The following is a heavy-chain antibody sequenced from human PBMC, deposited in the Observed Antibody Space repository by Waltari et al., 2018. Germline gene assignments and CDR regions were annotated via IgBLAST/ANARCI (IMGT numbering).Heavy chain of an antibody. CDR3: TNFMSG. J-gene: IGHJ6*02. V-gene: IGHV3-73*02. CDR2: IRSKANNYAT. D-gene: IGHD3-10*01. CDR1: GCTFSDFT. Sequence: EVHLVESGGGLVQPGGSLKLSCAASGCTFSDFTMYWVRQASGKGLEWVGHIRSKANNYATGNAASVKGRFTVSRDDSKNTAYLQMNSLRTEDTAIYYCTNFMSGWGQGTTVTVSS.